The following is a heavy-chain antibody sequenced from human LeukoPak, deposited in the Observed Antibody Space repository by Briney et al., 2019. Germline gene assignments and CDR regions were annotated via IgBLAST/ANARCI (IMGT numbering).Heavy chain of an antibody. CDR1: VYSFHKFG. CDR3: VRVESAYGDPLEFDL. Sequence: SVTVSYMPSVYSFHKFGISWVRQAAGQGVEWMGWISAFSGKTDSPQRLQDRVTMPTDNSPSTAYLELRSLRADDTAVYFCVRVESAYGDPLEFDLWGQGTLVTVSS. CDR2: ISAFSGKT. J-gene: IGHJ5*02. V-gene: IGHV1-18*01. D-gene: IGHD2-21*01.